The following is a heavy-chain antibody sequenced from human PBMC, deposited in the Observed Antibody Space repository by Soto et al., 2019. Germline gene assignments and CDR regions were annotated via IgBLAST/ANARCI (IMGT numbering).Heavy chain of an antibody. CDR3: ARQDCSSTSCYTGSRYFFDY. J-gene: IGHJ4*02. Sequence: EVQLVQSGAEVKKPGESLKISCEGSGYNFATYWIAWVRQTPGKGLEWMGIIYPGASDARYSPSFQGQVTISADTSISTVYLQWSSLKASDTAMYYCARQDCSSTSCYTGSRYFFDYWGQGTLVTVSS. CDR2: IYPGASDA. V-gene: IGHV5-51*01. CDR1: GYNFATYW. D-gene: IGHD2-2*02.